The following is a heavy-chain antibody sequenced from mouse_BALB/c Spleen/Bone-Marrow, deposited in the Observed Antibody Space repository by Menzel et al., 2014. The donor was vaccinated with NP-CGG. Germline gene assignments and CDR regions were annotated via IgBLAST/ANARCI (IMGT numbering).Heavy chain of an antibody. CDR2: IAPGSGHT. Sequence: DLVKPGASVKLSCKASGYTFTSYWINWIKQRPGQGLEWIGRIAPGSGHTYYNEMFKGKATLTVDTSSSTAYIQHSSLSSEDAPVYVCARAPMITESYAMDYWGQGTSVTGSS. V-gene: IGHV1S41*01. D-gene: IGHD2-4*01. CDR1: GYTFTSYW. J-gene: IGHJ4*01. CDR3: ARAPMITESYAMDY.